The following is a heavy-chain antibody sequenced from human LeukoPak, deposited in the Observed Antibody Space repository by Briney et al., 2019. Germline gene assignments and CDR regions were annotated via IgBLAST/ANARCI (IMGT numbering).Heavy chain of an antibody. CDR1: GFTFDDYA. Sequence: PGGSLRLSCAASGFTFDDYAMHWVRQAPGKGPEWVSGISWNSGSIGYADSVKGRFTISRDNAKNSLYLQMNSLRAEDTALYYCAHVKDAFDIWGQGTMVTVSS. CDR2: ISWNSGSI. V-gene: IGHV3-9*01. J-gene: IGHJ3*02. CDR3: AHVKDAFDI.